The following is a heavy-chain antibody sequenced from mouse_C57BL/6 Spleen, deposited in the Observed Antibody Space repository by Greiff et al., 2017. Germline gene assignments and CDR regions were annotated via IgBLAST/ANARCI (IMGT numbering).Heavy chain of an antibody. CDR3: ARTVMLKECDY. J-gene: IGHJ2*01. CDR2: IYPADGDT. CDR1: GYAFSSSW. D-gene: IGHD1-3*01. Sequence: VQLQQSGPELVKPGASVKISCKASGYAFSSSWMNWVKQRPVKGLEWIGSIYPADGDTNYTEKFKDKATLTVDKSSSTAYMQLSSLTSEDSAVYYCARTVMLKECDYWGQGTTLTVSS. V-gene: IGHV1-82*01.